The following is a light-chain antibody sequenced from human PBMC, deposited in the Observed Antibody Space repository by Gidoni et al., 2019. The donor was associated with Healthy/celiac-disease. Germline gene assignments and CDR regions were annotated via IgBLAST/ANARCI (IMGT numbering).Light chain of an antibody. Sequence: SYVLTQPPSVSVAPGKTARITCGGNNIGSKSVHWYQQKPGQAPVLVIYYDSDRPSGIPERFSGSNSGNTATLTISRVEAGDEADYYCQVWDSSSDHNWVFGGGTKLTV. J-gene: IGLJ3*02. CDR3: QVWDSSSDHNWV. CDR2: YDS. V-gene: IGLV3-21*04. CDR1: NIGSKS.